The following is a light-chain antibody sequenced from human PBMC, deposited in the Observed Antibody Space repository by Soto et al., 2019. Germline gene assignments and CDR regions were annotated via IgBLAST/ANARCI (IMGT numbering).Light chain of an antibody. Sequence: DIVMTQSPDSLAVSLGERATINCKSSQSVLYSSNNKNYLAWYQQKPGQPPKLLIYGACTRESGVPDRFSGSGSGTDFTLTISSLQAEDVAVYYCQQYYSTPPTFGGGTKVEIK. CDR2: GAC. V-gene: IGKV4-1*01. CDR1: QSVLYSSNNKNY. J-gene: IGKJ4*01. CDR3: QQYYSTPPT.